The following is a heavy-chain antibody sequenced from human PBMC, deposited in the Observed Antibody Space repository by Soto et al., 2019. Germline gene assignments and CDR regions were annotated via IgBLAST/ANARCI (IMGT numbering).Heavy chain of an antibody. CDR1: GYSFTSYW. J-gene: IGHJ4*02. D-gene: IGHD3-22*01. CDR3: ARHTAYYYDTSGYLGDY. Sequence: GESLKISCKGAGYSFTSYWSGWVRQMPGKGLEWMGIIYPGDSDTRYSPSFQGQVTISADKSISTAYLQWSSLKASDTAMYYCARHTAYYYDTSGYLGDYWGQGTLVTVSS. V-gene: IGHV5-51*01. CDR2: IYPGDSDT.